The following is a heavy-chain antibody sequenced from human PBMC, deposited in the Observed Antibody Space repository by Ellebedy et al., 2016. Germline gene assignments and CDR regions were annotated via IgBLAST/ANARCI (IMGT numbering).Heavy chain of an antibody. CDR2: IYYTGTT. V-gene: IGHV4-39*07. Sequence: SETLSLXXTVTYGSISTSNYYWGWVRQPPGKGLEWIGSIYYTGTTYSNPSLRSRLTISLDTPKNQLSLQLTSVTAADTALYYCVREARCRNPGICLFDLWGQGTLVTVTA. CDR1: YGSISTSNYY. D-gene: IGHD1-14*01. CDR3: VREARCRNPGICLFDL. J-gene: IGHJ5*02.